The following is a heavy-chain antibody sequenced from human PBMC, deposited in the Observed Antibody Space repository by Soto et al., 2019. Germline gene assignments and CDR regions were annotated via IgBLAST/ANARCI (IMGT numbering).Heavy chain of an antibody. Sequence: QVQLVQSGAEVKKPGSSVKVSCKASGGTFSSYAISWVRQAPGQGLEWMGGIIPIFGTANYAQKFQGRVKITADESTSTAYMELSSLRSEDTAVYYCARARGLMVPAATGSYWYFDLWGRGTLVTVSS. D-gene: IGHD2-2*01. CDR2: IIPIFGTA. J-gene: IGHJ2*01. V-gene: IGHV1-69*12. CDR1: GGTFSSYA. CDR3: ARARGLMVPAATGSYWYFDL.